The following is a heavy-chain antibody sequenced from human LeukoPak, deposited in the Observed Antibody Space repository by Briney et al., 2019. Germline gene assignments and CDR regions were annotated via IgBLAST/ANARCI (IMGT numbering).Heavy chain of an antibody. V-gene: IGHV4-59*08. CDR3: ASGRDSSSWYFDY. D-gene: IGHD6-13*01. J-gene: IGHJ4*02. Sequence: SGTLSLTCTVSGGSISSYYWSWIRQPPGKGLEWIGYIYYSGSTNYNPSLKSRVTISVDTSKNQFSLKLSSVTAADTAVYYCASGRDSSSWYFDYWGQGTPVTVSS. CDR1: GGSISSYY. CDR2: IYYSGST.